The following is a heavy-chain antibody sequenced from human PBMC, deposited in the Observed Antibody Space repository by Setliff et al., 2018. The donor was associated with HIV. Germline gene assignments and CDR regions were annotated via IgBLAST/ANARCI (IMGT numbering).Heavy chain of an antibody. CDR3: ATDPYYYDSSGHFDS. J-gene: IGHJ4*02. Sequence: GGSLRLSCAASGFTFSSYSMNWVRQAPGKGLEWVSFISASTNTIYYADSVKGRFTISRDNARNSLYLQMNSLRAEDTAVYYCATDPYYYDSSGHFDSWGQGTLVTVS. V-gene: IGHV3-48*01. D-gene: IGHD3-22*01. CDR1: GFTFSSYS. CDR2: ISASTNTI.